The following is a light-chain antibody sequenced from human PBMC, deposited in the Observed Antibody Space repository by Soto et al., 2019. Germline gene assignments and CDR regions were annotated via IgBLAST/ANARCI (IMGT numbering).Light chain of an antibody. CDR2: GNT. CDR1: SSNIGAGYD. CDR3: QSYDSSLSVL. J-gene: IGLJ2*01. Sequence: QSVLTQPPSVSGAPGQRVTISCTGSSSNIGAGYDVHWYQQRPGTAPKLLIYGNTNRPSGVPDRFSGSNSVTSASLAISGVQAEDEADYYCQSYDSSLSVLFGGGTKLTVL. V-gene: IGLV1-40*01.